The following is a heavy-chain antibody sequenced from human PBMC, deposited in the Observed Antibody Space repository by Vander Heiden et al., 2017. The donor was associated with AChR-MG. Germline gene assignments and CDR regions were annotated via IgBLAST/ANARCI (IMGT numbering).Heavy chain of an antibody. D-gene: IGHD2-15*01. CDR1: GFTFSSYG. J-gene: IGHJ6*03. CDR3: AKSAAQYYYYYYMDV. CDR2: ISYDGSNK. V-gene: IGHV3-30*18. Sequence: QVQLVESGGGVVQPGRSLRLSCAASGFTFSSYGMHWVRQAPGKGLEWVAVISYDGSNKYYADSVKGRFTISRDNSKNTLYLQMNSLRAEDTAVYYCAKSAAQYYYYYYMDVWGKGTTVTVSS.